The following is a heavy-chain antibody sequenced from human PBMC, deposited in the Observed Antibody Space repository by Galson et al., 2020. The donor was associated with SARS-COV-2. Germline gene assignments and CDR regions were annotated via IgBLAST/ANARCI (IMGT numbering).Heavy chain of an antibody. V-gene: IGHV1-18*01. D-gene: IGHD2-15*01. J-gene: IGHJ4*02. CDR1: GYTFTSYG. CDR2: ISAYNGNT. CDR3: ARDREAVVVVDYFDY. Sequence: ASVKVSCKASGYTFTSYGISWVRQAPGQGLEWMGWISAYNGNTNYAQKLQGRVTMTTDTSTSTAYMELRSLRSDDTAVYYCARDREAVVVVDYFDYWGQGTLVTVSS.